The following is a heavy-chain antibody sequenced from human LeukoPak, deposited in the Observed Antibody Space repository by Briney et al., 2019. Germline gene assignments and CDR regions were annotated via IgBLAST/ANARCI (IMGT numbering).Heavy chain of an antibody. J-gene: IGHJ3*01. D-gene: IGHD3-3*01. CDR1: GYTGFELS. CDR3: TTHSIFGVVTYAFHL. V-gene: IGHV1-24*01. CDR2: FVPEDART. Sequence: ASVKVSCKLSGYTGFELSMNWVRQAPGKGLEWMGGFVPEDARTIYAQKFRGRVTMTEDTSTDTAYMELSSLTSEDTAVYYCTTHSIFGVVTYAFHLWGRGTLVTVSS.